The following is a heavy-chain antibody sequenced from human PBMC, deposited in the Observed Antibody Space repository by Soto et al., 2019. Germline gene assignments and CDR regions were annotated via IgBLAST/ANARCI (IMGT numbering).Heavy chain of an antibody. CDR2: IYYSGST. D-gene: IGHD3-3*01. J-gene: IGHJ6*03. CDR3: ARQLVDFWSGYRKRDYYYYYYMDV. Sequence: SETLSLTCTVSGGSISSSSYYWGWIRQPPGKGLEWIGSIYYSGSTYYNPSLKSRVTISVDTSKNQFSLKLSSVTAADTAVYYCARQLVDFWSGYRKRDYYYYYYMDVWGKGTTVTVSS. V-gene: IGHV4-39*01. CDR1: GGSISSSSYY.